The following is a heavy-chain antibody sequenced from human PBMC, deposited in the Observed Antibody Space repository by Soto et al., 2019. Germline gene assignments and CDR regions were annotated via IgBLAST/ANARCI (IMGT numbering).Heavy chain of an antibody. D-gene: IGHD6-13*01. Sequence: QVQLVQSGAEVRESGASVKVSCKASGYTFTNHGISWVRQPPGEGLEWMGWISPYNGDTNNAQKFQGRGTMTTDTPTNTGFMELTRLTSDDTAVYYCARGGISSAEGLDYWGQGTLVTVSS. J-gene: IGHJ4*02. CDR3: ARGGISSAEGLDY. CDR2: ISPYNGDT. V-gene: IGHV1-18*01. CDR1: GYTFTNHG.